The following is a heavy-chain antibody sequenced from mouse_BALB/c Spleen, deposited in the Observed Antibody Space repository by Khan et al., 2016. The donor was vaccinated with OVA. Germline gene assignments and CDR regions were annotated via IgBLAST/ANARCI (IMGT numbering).Heavy chain of an antibody. V-gene: IGHV5-6*01. CDR3: ARLAYYYDSEGFAY. D-gene: IGHD1-1*01. CDR1: GFTFSTYG. Sequence: EVELVESGGDLVKPEGSLKLSCAASGFTFSTYGMSWVRQTPDKRLEWVATISSGVGSTYIPDSVQGRFTISRDNAKNTLYLQMSSLKSEDTAMFYCARLAYYYDSEGFAYWGQGTLVTVSA. CDR2: ISSGVGST. J-gene: IGHJ3*01.